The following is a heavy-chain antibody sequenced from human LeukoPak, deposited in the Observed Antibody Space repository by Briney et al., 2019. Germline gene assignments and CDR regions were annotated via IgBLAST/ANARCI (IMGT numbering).Heavy chain of an antibody. CDR1: GFTFSSYG. Sequence: GRSLRLSYAASGFTFSSYGMHWVRQAPGKGLEWVAVISYDGSNKYYADSVKGRFTISRDNSKNTLYLQMNSLRAEDTAVYYCAKDTAMVAGYFDYWGQGTLVTVSS. D-gene: IGHD5-18*01. V-gene: IGHV3-30*18. J-gene: IGHJ4*02. CDR2: ISYDGSNK. CDR3: AKDTAMVAGYFDY.